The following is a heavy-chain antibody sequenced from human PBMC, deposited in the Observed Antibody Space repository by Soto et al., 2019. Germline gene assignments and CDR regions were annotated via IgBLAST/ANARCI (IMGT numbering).Heavy chain of an antibody. CDR3: ARLGESGS. J-gene: IGHJ5*02. Sequence: GGAPRAWSRGVGGGFAGFGGGWVRQMPGKGLEWMGIIYPGDSDTRYSPSFQGQVTISADKSISTAYLQWSSLKASDTATYYCARLGESGSWGQGTLVTVSS. D-gene: IGHD4-17*01. CDR1: GGGFAGFG. CDR2: IYPGDSDT. V-gene: IGHV5-51*01.